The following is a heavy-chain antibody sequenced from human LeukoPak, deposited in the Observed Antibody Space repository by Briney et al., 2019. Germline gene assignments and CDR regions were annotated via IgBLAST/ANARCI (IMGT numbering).Heavy chain of an antibody. D-gene: IGHD3-10*02. CDR3: ARGLMF. CDR2: ISYDGSSK. V-gene: IGHV3-30*03. CDR1: GFTFSSYG. J-gene: IGHJ4*02. Sequence: PGGSLRLSCAASGFTFSSYGMHWVRQAPGKGLEWVAVISYDGSSKYYADSVKGRFTISRDNPKNTLYLEMNSLRAEDTAVYYCARGLMFWGQGTLVTVSS.